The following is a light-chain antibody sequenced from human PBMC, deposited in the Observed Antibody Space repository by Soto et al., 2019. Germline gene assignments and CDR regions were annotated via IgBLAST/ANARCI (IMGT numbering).Light chain of an antibody. V-gene: IGKV3-11*01. CDR3: QQRSNWRT. CDR2: DAS. J-gene: IGKJ1*01. CDR1: QSVSSY. Sequence: EIVLTQSPVTLSLSPGERATLSCRASQSVSSYLAWYQQKPGQAPRLLIYDASNRATGIPARFSGSGSVTDFTLTISSLEPEDFAVYYCQQRSNWRTFGQGTKVEIK.